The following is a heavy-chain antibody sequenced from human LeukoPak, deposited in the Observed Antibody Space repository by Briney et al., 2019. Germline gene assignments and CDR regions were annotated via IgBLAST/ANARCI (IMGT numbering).Heavy chain of an antibody. CDR1: GYTFTSYD. Sequence: ASVKVSCEASGYTFTSYDINWVRQATGQGLEWMGWMNPNSGNTGYAQKFQGRVTMTRNTSISTAYMELSSLRSEDTAVYYCARVPPRYYDFWSGYEGVWGQGTTVTVSS. CDR3: ARVPPRYYDFWSGYEGV. J-gene: IGHJ6*02. D-gene: IGHD3-3*01. CDR2: MNPNSGNT. V-gene: IGHV1-8*01.